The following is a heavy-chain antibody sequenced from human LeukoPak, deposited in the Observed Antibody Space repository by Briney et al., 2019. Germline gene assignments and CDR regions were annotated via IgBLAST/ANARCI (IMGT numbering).Heavy chain of an antibody. CDR2: ISGSGGST. J-gene: IGHJ4*02. Sequence: HPGGSLRLSCAASGFTFSSYAMSWVRQAPGKGLEWVSAISGSGGSTYYADSVKGRFTISRDNSKNTLYLQMNSLRAEDTAVYYCAKDQWELPQYYFDYWGQGTLVTVSS. CDR1: GFTFSSYA. D-gene: IGHD1-26*01. CDR3: AKDQWELPQYYFDY. V-gene: IGHV3-23*01.